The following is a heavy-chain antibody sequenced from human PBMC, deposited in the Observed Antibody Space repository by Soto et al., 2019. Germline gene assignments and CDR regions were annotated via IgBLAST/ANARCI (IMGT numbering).Heavy chain of an antibody. CDR1: GYTFTSYG. CDR3: ARAGEFFCSWGGSCYPNKEDYYYYYMDV. CDR2: ISAYNGNT. Sequence: ASVKVSCKASGYTFTSYGISWVRQAPGQGLEWMGWISAYNGNTNYAQKLQGRVTMTTDTSTSTAYMELRSLRSDDTAVYYCARAGEFFCSWGGSCYPNKEDYYYYYMDVWGKGTTVTVSS. J-gene: IGHJ6*03. V-gene: IGHV1-18*01. D-gene: IGHD2-15*01.